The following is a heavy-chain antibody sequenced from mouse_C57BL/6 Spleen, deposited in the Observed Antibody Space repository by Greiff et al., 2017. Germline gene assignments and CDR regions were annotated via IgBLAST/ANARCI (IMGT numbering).Heavy chain of an antibody. J-gene: IGHJ2*01. D-gene: IGHD2-5*01. CDR3: ARDSNSYYFDY. CDR2: IYPGDGDT. V-gene: IGHV1-80*01. Sequence: VQRVESGAELVKPGASVKISCKASGYAFSSYWMNWVKQRPGKGLEWIGQIYPGDGDTNYNGKFKGKATLTADKSSSTAYMQLSSLTSEDSAVYFCARDSNSYYFDYWGQGTTLTVSS. CDR1: GYAFSSYW.